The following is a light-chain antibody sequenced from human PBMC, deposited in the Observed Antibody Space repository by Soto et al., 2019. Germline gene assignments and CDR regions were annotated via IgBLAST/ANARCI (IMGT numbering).Light chain of an antibody. V-gene: IGLV2-14*01. J-gene: IGLJ2*01. Sequence: QSALTQPASVSGSPGQSIAISCTGTSSDVGGYDYVSWYQQHPGKAPKVIIYDVNNRPSGVSNRLSGSKSGNTASLTISGLQAEDEADYYCSSYTISSTVVFGGGTKLTVL. CDR3: SSYTISSTVV. CDR1: SSDVGGYDY. CDR2: DVN.